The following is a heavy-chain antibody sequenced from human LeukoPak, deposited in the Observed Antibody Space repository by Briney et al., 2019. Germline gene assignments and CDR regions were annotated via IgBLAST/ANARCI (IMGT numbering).Heavy chain of an antibody. CDR2: ISGSGGST. CDR1: GLTFSSYA. CDR3: ATYDFWSGLDY. D-gene: IGHD3-3*01. Sequence: PGGSLRLSCAASGLTFSSYAMRWVRQAPGKGLEWVSAISGSGGSTYYADSVKGRFTISRDNSKNTLYLQMNSLRAEDTAVYYCATYDFWSGLDYWGQGTLVSVSS. J-gene: IGHJ4*02. V-gene: IGHV3-23*01.